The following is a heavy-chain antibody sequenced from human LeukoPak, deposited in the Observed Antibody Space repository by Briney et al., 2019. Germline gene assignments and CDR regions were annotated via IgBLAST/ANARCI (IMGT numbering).Heavy chain of an antibody. CDR3: ARDEEGYDSSGP. CDR2: INPNSGGT. CDR1: GYTFTSYD. Sequence: ASVKVSCKASGYTFTSYDIHWVRQAPGQGLEWMGRINPNSGGTNYAQKFQGRVTMTTDTSTSTAYMELRSLRSDDTAVYYCARDEEGYDSSGPWGQGTLVTVSS. V-gene: IGHV1-2*06. J-gene: IGHJ4*02. D-gene: IGHD3-22*01.